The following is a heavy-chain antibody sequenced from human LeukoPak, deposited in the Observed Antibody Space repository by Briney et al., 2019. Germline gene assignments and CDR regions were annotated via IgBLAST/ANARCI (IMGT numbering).Heavy chain of an antibody. CDR2: ITGTGGST. V-gene: IGHV3-23*01. Sequence: PGASLRLSCAASGFSLSTYGVSWVRQPPGKGLEWVSGITGTGGSTYYADSVKGRFTISRDNSKNTLYLQMNSLRAEDTAVYYCARDIAAAGTYFDYWGQGTLVTVSS. CDR3: ARDIAAAGTYFDY. CDR1: GFSLSTYG. J-gene: IGHJ4*02. D-gene: IGHD6-13*01.